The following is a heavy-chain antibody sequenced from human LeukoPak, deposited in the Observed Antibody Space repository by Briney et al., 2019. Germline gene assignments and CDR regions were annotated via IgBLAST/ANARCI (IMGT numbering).Heavy chain of an antibody. CDR2: ISSSGNYI. D-gene: IGHD3-22*01. J-gene: IGHJ4*02. Sequence: PGGSLRLSCAASGFTFSSYSMNWVRQAPGKGLEWVSSISSSGNYIYYVDSVKGRFTVSRDNAKNSVFLQMNSLRAEDTAVYFCTRGRFNYDSTGYSSFYYWGQGTPVTVSS. CDR1: GFTFSSYS. CDR3: TRGRFNYDSTGYSSFYY. V-gene: IGHV3-21*01.